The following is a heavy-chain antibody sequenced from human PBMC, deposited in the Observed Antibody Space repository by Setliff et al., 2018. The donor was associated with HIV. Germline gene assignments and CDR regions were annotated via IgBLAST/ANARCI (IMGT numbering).Heavy chain of an antibody. CDR1: GDSISSYY. D-gene: IGHD5-12*01. Sequence: SETLSLTCTVSGDSISSYYWSWIRQPPGKGLEWIGYIYTSGSTNYNPSLKSRVTISVDTSKNQFSLKLSSVTAADTAVYYCARLGPDGYNSRHDAFDIWGQGTMVTVSS. CDR2: IYTSGST. J-gene: IGHJ3*02. V-gene: IGHV4-4*09. CDR3: ARLGPDGYNSRHDAFDI.